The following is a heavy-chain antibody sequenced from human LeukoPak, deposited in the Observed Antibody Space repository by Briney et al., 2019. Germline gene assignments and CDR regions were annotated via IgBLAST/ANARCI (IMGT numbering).Heavy chain of an antibody. J-gene: IGHJ6*02. CDR3: AKEMLLSYYYYGMDV. Sequence: PGGSLRLSCAASGFTFSSYGMHWVRQAPGTGLEWAAVISDDGSNKYYADSVKGRFTISRDNSKNTLYLQTNSLRAEDTAVYYCAKEMLLSYYYYGMDVWGQGTTVTASS. CDR2: ISDDGSNK. V-gene: IGHV3-30*18. CDR1: GFTFSSYG. D-gene: IGHD2-21*01.